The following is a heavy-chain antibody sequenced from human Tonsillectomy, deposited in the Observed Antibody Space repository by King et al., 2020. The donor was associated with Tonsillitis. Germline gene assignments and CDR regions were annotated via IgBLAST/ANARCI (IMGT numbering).Heavy chain of an antibody. J-gene: IGHJ4*02. V-gene: IGHV4-30-4*07. D-gene: IGHD4-17*01. CDR2: IYYTGST. Sequence: QLQESGPGLVKPSQTLSLTCAVSGDSINSGGYSWNWIRQPPGKGLEWIGYIYYTGSTYYNPSLESRVNISVDTSKNKFSLKLSSVTAADTAMYYCARAGFGDYYYFDYWGQGTLVTVSS. CDR1: GDSINSGGYS. CDR3: ARAGFGDYYYFDY.